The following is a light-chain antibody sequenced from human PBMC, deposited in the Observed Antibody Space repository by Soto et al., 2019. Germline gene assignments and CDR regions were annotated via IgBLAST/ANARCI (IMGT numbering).Light chain of an antibody. CDR3: SSYTRGSTLVV. V-gene: IGLV2-14*01. Sequence: QSALTQPASVSGSPGQSITISCTGTSSDVGGYNYVSWYQQHPGKAPKLMIYEVSNRPSEVSNRFSGSKSGNTASLTISGLQPEDEGNYYCSSYTRGSTLVVFGGGTKLTVL. CDR2: EVS. J-gene: IGLJ2*01. CDR1: SSDVGGYNY.